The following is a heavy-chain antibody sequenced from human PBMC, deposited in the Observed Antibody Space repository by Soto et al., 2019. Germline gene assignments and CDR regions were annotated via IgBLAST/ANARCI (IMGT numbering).Heavy chain of an antibody. CDR2: IYYSGST. CDR3: ARSVGSAGWHDY. CDR1: GGSISSGGYY. D-gene: IGHD1-26*01. Sequence: SETLSLTCTVSGGSISSGGYYWSWIRQHPGKGLEWIGYIYYSGSTYYNPSPKSRVTISVDTSKNQFSLKLSSVTFADTAMYYCARSVGSAGWHDYWGQGTLVTVS. J-gene: IGHJ4*02. V-gene: IGHV4-31*03.